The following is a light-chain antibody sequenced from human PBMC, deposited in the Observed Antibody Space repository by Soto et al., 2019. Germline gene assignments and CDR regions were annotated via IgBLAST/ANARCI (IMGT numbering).Light chain of an antibody. Sequence: DIQMTQSPSSLSASVGDTVTITCRASQTILTYLNWYQQKPGKAPKLLIYAASSLQSGVPSRFSGGGSATYFTLTISSLQPEDFATYCCQQSFGTTWTFGRGTKVDIK. J-gene: IGKJ1*01. CDR1: QTILTY. V-gene: IGKV1-39*01. CDR2: AAS. CDR3: QQSFGTTWT.